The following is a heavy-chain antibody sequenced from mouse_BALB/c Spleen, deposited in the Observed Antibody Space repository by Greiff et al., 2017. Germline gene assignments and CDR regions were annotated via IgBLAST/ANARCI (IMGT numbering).Heavy chain of an antibody. D-gene: IGHD2-1*01. V-gene: IGHV1-9*01. CDR2: ILPGSGST. CDR3: ARWDYGNYVNFDY. Sequence: QVQLKESGAELMKPGASVKISCKATGYTFSSYWIEWVKQRPGHGLEWIGEILPGSGSTNYNEKFKGKATFTADTSSNTAYMQLSSLTSEDSAVYYCARWDYGNYVNFDYWGQGTTLTVSS. CDR1: GYTFSSYW. J-gene: IGHJ2*01.